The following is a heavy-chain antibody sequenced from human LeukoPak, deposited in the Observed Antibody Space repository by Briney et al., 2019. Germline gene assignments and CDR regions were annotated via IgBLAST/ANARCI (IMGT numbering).Heavy chain of an antibody. V-gene: IGHV4-34*01. CDR2: INHSGST. CDR3: ARRMEDIVVVPAAIAFDY. J-gene: IGHJ4*02. D-gene: IGHD2-2*01. Sequence: SETLSLTCAVYGGSFSGYYWSWIRQPPGKGLEWIGEINHSGSTNYNPSLKSRVTISVDTSKNQFSLKLSSVTAADTAVYYCARRMEDIVVVPAAIAFDYWGQGTLVTVSS. CDR1: GGSFSGYY.